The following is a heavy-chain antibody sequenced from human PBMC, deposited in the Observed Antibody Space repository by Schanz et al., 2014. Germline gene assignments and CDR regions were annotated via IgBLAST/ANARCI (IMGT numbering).Heavy chain of an antibody. CDR1: GGTFSTYT. CDR2: IIPILGIA. CDR3: ASSGAGYSSSWDFDY. J-gene: IGHJ4*02. D-gene: IGHD6-13*01. V-gene: IGHV1-69*02. Sequence: QVQLVQSGAEVKKPGSSVNVSCKASGGTFSTYTISWVRQAPGQGLEWMGRIIPILGIANYAQKFQGRVTITADKSTFTAYMDVSSLRSEDTAVYYCASSGAGYSSSWDFDYWGQGTLVTVSS.